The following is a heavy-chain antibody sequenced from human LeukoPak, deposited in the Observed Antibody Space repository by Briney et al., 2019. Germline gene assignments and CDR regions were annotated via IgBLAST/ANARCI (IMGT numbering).Heavy chain of an antibody. CDR3: AKAGASGSYSLDL. CDR2: TSTNGDTT. J-gene: IGHJ5*02. D-gene: IGHD3-10*01. Sequence: PGGSLRLSCSASGFTFSNYVMHWVRQAPGKGLEYVSATSTNGDTTYYTDSVKGRFTISRDNAKNSLYLQMNSLTDEDTAVYYCAKAGASGSYSLDLWGQGTLVTVSS. V-gene: IGHV3-64*04. CDR1: GFTFSNYV.